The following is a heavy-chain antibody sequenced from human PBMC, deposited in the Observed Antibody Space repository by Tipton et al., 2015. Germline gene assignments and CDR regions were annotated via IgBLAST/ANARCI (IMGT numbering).Heavy chain of an antibody. CDR1: GFTFNSYD. D-gene: IGHD2-2*01. J-gene: IGHJ4*02. CDR2: ITGSGARS. Sequence: SLRLSCAASGFTFNSYDMGWVRQAPGKGLEWVSSITGSGARSYYADSVKGRFTISRDNAKNTLYLQMNSLRDEDTAMYYCASGGHECSGTSCNFWWGQGTLVTVSS. V-gene: IGHV3-23*01. CDR3: ASGGHECSGTSCNFW.